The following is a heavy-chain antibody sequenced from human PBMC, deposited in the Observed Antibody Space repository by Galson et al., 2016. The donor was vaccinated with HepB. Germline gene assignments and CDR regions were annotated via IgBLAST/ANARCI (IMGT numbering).Heavy chain of an antibody. CDR3: ARARIAALGTGAFDM. J-gene: IGHJ3*02. D-gene: IGHD6-13*01. V-gene: IGHV3-74*01. CDR1: GFTFSSYY. CDR2: INRDESST. Sequence: SLRLSCAASGFTFSSYYVHWVRQAPGKGLVWVSRINRDESSTSYADYVKGRFTISRDNAKNSLYLQMNYLRAEDTAVYFCARARIAALGTGAFDMWGQGTMVTVSS.